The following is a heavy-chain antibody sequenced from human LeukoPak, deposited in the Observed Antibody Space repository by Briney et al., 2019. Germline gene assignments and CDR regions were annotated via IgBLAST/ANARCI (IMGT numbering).Heavy chain of an antibody. Sequence: GGSLRLSCAASGFTFSRYSMNWVRQAPGKGLEWVSSISSDGYIYYAGSVKGRFTISRDNAKDSLYLQMNSLRAEDTAVYYCATGPTVTNYFDYWGQGTLVTVSS. CDR3: ATGPTVTNYFDY. CDR1: GFTFSRYS. J-gene: IGHJ4*02. D-gene: IGHD4-11*01. V-gene: IGHV3-21*01. CDR2: ISSDGYI.